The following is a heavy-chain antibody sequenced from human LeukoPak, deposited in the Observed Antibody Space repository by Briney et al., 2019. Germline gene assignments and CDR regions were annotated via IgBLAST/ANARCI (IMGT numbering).Heavy chain of an antibody. Sequence: GGSLRLSCAASGFTFNIYEINWVRQAPGKGLEWVSYISSSGSTMYYADSVKGRFTISRDNAKNSLYLQMNSLRAEDTAVYYCARDRGHVMDVWGKGTTVIVSS. D-gene: IGHD1-26*01. CDR3: ARDRGHVMDV. J-gene: IGHJ6*03. CDR2: ISSSGSTM. CDR1: GFTFNIYE. V-gene: IGHV3-48*03.